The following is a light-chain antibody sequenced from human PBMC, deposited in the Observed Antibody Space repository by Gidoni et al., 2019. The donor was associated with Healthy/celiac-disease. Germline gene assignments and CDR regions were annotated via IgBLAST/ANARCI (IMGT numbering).Light chain of an antibody. V-gene: IGKV3-11*01. CDR1: QSVSSY. Sequence: EIVLTQSPAPLSLSPGERATLPCRASQSVSSYLAWYQQKPGQAPRLLIYDASNRATGIPARFSGSGSGTDFTLTISSLEPVDFAVYYCQQRSNFLTFXGXTKVEIK. CDR2: DAS. CDR3: QQRSNFLT. J-gene: IGKJ4*01.